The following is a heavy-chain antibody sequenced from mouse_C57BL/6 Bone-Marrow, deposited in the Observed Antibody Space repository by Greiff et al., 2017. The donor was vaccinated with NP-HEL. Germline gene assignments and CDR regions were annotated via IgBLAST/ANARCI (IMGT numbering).Heavy chain of an antibody. CDR1: GYSFTDYN. D-gene: IGHD2-3*01. J-gene: IGHJ4*01. Sequence: EVKLMESGPELVKPGASVKISCKASGYSFTDYNMNWVKQSNGKSLEWIGVINPDYGTTSYNQKFKGKATLTVDQSSSTSYMQLNSLTSEDSAVYYCARWLLPFYAMDYWGQGTSVTVAS. V-gene: IGHV1-39*01. CDR2: INPDYGTT. CDR3: ARWLLPFYAMDY.